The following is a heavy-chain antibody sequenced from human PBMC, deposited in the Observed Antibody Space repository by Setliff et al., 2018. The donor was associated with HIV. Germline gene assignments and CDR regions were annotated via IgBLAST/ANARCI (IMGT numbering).Heavy chain of an antibody. CDR3: ARLAEDYYDSGTWEVDY. CDR2: IKTSGHT. J-gene: IGHJ4*01. D-gene: IGHD3-10*01. Sequence: PSETLSLTCSVSGRSIDDSYWSWIRQSPGKGPEWIGFIKTSGHTNYKPSLKSRVTISLDTSKNQFSLRLNSVTATDTAVYYCARLAEDYYDSGTWEVDYWAHGTLVTVSS. V-gene: IGHV4-4*09. CDR1: GRSIDDSY.